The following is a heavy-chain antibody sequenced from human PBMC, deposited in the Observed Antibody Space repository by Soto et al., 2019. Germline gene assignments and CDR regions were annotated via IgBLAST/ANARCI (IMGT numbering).Heavy chain of an antibody. Sequence: QVQLQESGPGLVKPSETLSLTCTVSGGSISSYYWSWIRQPPGKGLEWIGYIYYSGSTNYNPSLKSRVTISVDTSKNQFSLKLSSVTAADTAVYYCARRASITGTVAAFDIWGQGTMVTVSS. CDR2: IYYSGST. D-gene: IGHD1-20*01. J-gene: IGHJ3*02. CDR3: ARRASITGTVAAFDI. CDR1: GGSISSYY. V-gene: IGHV4-59*01.